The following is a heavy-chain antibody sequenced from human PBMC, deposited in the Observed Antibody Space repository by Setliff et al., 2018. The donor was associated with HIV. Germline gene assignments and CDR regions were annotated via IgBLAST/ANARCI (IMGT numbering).Heavy chain of an antibody. CDR3: ARTVVTIFGVVIALDY. V-gene: IGHV3-7*03. CDR1: GFTFSSYW. D-gene: IGHD3-3*01. J-gene: IGHJ4*02. Sequence: GGSLRLSCAASGFTFSSYWMSWVRQAPGKGLEWVANIKQDGSEKYYVDSVKGRFTISRDNAKNSLYLQMNSLRAEDTAVYYCARTVVTIFGVVIALDYWGQGTLVTVSS. CDR2: IKQDGSEK.